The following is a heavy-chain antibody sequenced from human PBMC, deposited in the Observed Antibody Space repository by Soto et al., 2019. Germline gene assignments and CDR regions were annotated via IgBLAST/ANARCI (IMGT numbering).Heavy chain of an antibody. CDR1: GGTFSDLA. CDR2: IIPLFGAP. Sequence: QVHLVQSGAEVKKPGSSVRVSCKTSGGTFSDLAFSWVRQAPRQGLEWVGGIIPLFGAPNYAREFQGRVTISADASSSTVSMELRSLRSEDTAVYYCASERVAEMATGGYFDNWGQGTLVTVSS. D-gene: IGHD5-12*01. J-gene: IGHJ4*02. V-gene: IGHV1-69*01. CDR3: ASERVAEMATGGYFDN.